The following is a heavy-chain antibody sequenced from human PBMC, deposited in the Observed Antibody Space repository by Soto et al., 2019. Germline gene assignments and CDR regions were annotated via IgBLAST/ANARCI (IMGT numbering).Heavy chain of an antibody. V-gene: IGHV5-51*01. D-gene: IGHD3-10*01. Sequence: GESLKISCKGSGYSFTSYWIGWVRQMPGKGLEWMGIIYPGDSDTRYSPSFQGQVTISADKSISTAYLQWSSLKASDTAMYYCARREVTYYYGSGSYYFGDWAQGTLVTVSS. J-gene: IGHJ4*02. CDR3: ARREVTYYYGSGSYYFGD. CDR2: IYPGDSDT. CDR1: GYSFTSYW.